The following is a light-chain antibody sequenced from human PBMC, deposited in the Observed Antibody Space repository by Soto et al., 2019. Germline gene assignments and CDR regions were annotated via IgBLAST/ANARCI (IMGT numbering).Light chain of an antibody. CDR1: KNDIGVYDF. Sequence: QSVLTQPPSASGSPGQSVTISCTGTKNDIGVYDFVSWYQHHPGKAPRLTIYEVVQRPSGVPDRFSGSKSGNTASLTVSGLQAADEGDYFCKSYAGSNTYVFGSGTKVTVL. CDR3: KSYAGSNTYV. CDR2: EVV. J-gene: IGLJ1*01. V-gene: IGLV2-8*01.